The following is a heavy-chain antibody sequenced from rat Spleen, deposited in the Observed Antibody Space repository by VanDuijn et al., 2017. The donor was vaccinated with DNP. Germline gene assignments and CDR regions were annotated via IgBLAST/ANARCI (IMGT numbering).Heavy chain of an antibody. J-gene: IGHJ2*01. V-gene: IGHV5S23*01. D-gene: IGHD5-1*01. CDR2: ISTSGGST. CDR3: ARRKLGADYVDY. CDR1: GFTFSNYD. Sequence: EVQLVGSGGGLVQSGRSLKLSCAGSGFTFSNYDMAWVRQAPTKGLEWVASISTSGGSTYYRDSVKGRFTVSSDNAKSTLYLQMDSLRSEDTATYCCARRKLGADYVDYWGQGVMVTVSS.